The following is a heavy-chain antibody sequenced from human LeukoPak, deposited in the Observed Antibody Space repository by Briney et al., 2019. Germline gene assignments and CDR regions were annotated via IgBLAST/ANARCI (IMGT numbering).Heavy chain of an antibody. CDR3: ARHRPEYSGSHFDH. J-gene: IGHJ4*02. Sequence: SETLSLTCTVSGGSITSTIYYWGWIRQPPGKGLEWIGSIYYSGSTYYNPSLKSRVTISVDTSKNQFSLKLSSVSAADTAVYYCARHRPEYSGSHFDHWGQGTLVTVSS. D-gene: IGHD1-26*01. CDR1: GGSITSTIYY. V-gene: IGHV4-39*01. CDR2: IYYSGST.